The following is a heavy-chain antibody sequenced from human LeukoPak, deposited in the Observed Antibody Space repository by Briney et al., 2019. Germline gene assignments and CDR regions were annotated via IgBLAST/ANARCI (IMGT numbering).Heavy chain of an antibody. V-gene: IGHV4-34*01. Sequence: PSETLSLTCAVYGGSFSGYYWSWVRQPPGKGLEGIGEINHSEITNYNPSLKSPVTISVDSSKNQFSLKLTSVTAADTAVYYCARQNFVVVAAIRIFDYWGQGTLVTVSS. CDR3: ARQNFVVVAAIRIFDY. CDR1: GGSFSGYY. D-gene: IGHD2-21*02. CDR2: INHSEIT. J-gene: IGHJ4*02.